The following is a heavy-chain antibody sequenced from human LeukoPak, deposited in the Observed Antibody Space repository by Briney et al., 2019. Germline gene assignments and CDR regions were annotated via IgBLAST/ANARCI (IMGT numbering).Heavy chain of an antibody. D-gene: IGHD6-19*01. CDR2: ISYDGSNK. CDR1: GFTFSSYG. Sequence: GRSLGLSCPASGFTFSSYGMHWAGQAPGKGLEWGAVISYDGSNKYYADSVKGRFTISRDNSKNTLYLQMNSLRAEDTAVYYCAKEIAVAGTGPTVAFDIWGQGTMVTVSS. CDR3: AKEIAVAGTGPTVAFDI. V-gene: IGHV3-30*18. J-gene: IGHJ3*02.